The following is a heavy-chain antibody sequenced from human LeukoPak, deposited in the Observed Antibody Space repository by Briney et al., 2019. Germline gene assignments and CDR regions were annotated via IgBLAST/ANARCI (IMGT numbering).Heavy chain of an antibody. V-gene: IGHV3-66*04. D-gene: IGHD2-21*02. J-gene: IGHJ5*02. Sequence: PGGSLRLSCAASGFTVSSNYMSWVRQAPGKGLEWVSVIYSGGSTYYADSVKGRFTISRDNSKNTLYLQMNSLRAEDTAVYYCARLVVVTAIPPPNWFDPWGQGTLVTVFS. CDR2: IYSGGST. CDR1: GFTVSSNY. CDR3: ARLVVVTAIPPPNWFDP.